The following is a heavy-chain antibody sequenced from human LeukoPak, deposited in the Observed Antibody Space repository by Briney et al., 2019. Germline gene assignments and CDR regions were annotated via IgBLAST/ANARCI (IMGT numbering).Heavy chain of an antibody. CDR3: ARPHCSSTSCYGYGMDV. Sequence: GGSLRLSCAASGFTFSSYEMNWVRQAPGKGLEWVSYISSSGSTIYYADSVKGRFTISRDNAKNSLYLQMTSLRAEDTAVYYCARPHCSSTSCYGYGMDVWGQGTTVAVSS. D-gene: IGHD2-2*01. J-gene: IGHJ6*02. V-gene: IGHV3-48*03. CDR1: GFTFSSYE. CDR2: ISSSGSTI.